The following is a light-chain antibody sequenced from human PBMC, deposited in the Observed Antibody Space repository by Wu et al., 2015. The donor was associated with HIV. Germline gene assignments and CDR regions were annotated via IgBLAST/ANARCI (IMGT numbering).Light chain of an antibody. J-gene: IGKJ1*01. CDR1: QSVSSNY. CDR2: GTS. CDR3: QQYGTSPRT. V-gene: IGKV3-20*01. Sequence: EIVLTQSPGTLSLSPGERATLSCRASQSVSSNYLAWYQQKPGQAPRLLIFGTSSRATGIPDRFSGSGSGTDFTLTISRVEPEDFAVYYCQQYGTSPRTFGQG.